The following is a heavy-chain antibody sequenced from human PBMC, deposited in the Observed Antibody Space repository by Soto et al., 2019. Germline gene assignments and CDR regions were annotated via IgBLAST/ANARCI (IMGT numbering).Heavy chain of an antibody. CDR3: AKVSRNPHYCSGGSCYAWHYDY. CDR2: ISYDGSNK. V-gene: IGHV3-30*18. D-gene: IGHD2-15*01. J-gene: IGHJ4*02. Sequence: GGSLRLSCAASGFTFSSYGMPWVRQAPGKGLEWVAVISYDGSNKYYADSVKGRFTISRDNSKNTLYLQMNSLRAEDTAVYYCAKVSRNPHYCSGGSCYAWHYDYWGQGTLVTVSS. CDR1: GFTFSSYG.